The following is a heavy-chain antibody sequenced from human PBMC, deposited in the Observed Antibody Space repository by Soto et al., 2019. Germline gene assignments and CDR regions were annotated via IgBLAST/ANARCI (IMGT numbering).Heavy chain of an antibody. CDR1: GFTFRTYT. Sequence: NPGGSLRLSCISSGFTFRTYTMNWVRQAPGKGLEWVSGIRGFSPYTFYAESVKGRFTISRDNAKNSLYLQMNSLRAEDTAVYYCARDRGYDAHDYYYNAMDLWGQGTTVTVSS. CDR2: IRGFSPYT. CDR3: ARDRGYDAHDYYYNAMDL. D-gene: IGHD3-10*01. J-gene: IGHJ6*02. V-gene: IGHV3-21*01.